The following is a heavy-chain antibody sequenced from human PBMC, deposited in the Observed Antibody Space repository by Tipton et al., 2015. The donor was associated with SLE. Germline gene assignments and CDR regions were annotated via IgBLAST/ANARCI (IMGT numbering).Heavy chain of an antibody. V-gene: IGHV4-61*01. J-gene: IGHJ4*02. CDR1: GGSISSGSYY. CDR2: IYYSGST. Sequence: TLSLTCTVSGGSISSGSYYWSWIRQPPGKGLEWIGYIYYSGSTKYTPSLKSRVTISVDTSKNQVSLKLNSVTAADTAVYYCATTIFRGGEVDYWGQGTLVTVSS. D-gene: IGHD3-3*01. CDR3: ATTIFRGGEVDY.